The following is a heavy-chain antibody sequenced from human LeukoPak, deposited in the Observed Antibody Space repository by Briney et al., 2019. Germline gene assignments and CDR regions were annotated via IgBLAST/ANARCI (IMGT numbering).Heavy chain of an antibody. CDR1: GFTFSSYG. Sequence: GGSLRLSCAASGFTFSSYGMHWVRRAPGKGLEWVAVISYDGSNKYYADSVKGRFTISRDNSKNTLYLQMNSLRAEDTAVYYCAILTDYWGQGTLVTVSS. D-gene: IGHD2-15*01. CDR3: AILTDY. V-gene: IGHV3-30*03. CDR2: ISYDGSNK. J-gene: IGHJ4*02.